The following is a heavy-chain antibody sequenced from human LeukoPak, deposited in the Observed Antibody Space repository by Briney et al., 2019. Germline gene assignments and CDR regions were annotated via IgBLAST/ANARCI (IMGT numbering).Heavy chain of an antibody. D-gene: IGHD5-24*01. V-gene: IGHV3-48*03. CDR1: GFTFSNYE. J-gene: IGHJ6*03. CDR3: AKEGGDGYNRNYYYMDV. Sequence: GGSLRLSCAASGFTFSNYEMNWVRQAPGKGLEWVSYISGSGNTIHYADSVKGRFTISRDNAKNSLYLQMNSLRAEDTAVYYCAKEGGDGYNRNYYYMDVWGKGTTVTISS. CDR2: ISGSGNTI.